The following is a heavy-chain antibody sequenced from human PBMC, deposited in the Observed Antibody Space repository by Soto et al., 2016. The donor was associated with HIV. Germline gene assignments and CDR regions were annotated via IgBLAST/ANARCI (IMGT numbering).Heavy chain of an antibody. Sequence: EVQLVESGGGLVQPGGSLRLSCAASGFTFSSYWMHWVRQAPGKGLVWVSRINSDGSSTSYADSVKGRFTISRDNAKNTLYLQMNSLRAEDTAVYYCARGXSGGSCYSDWFDPWGQGPWSPSPQ. D-gene: IGHD2-15*01. CDR3: ARGXSGGSCYSDWFDP. CDR2: INSDGSST. J-gene: IGHJ5*02. V-gene: IGHV3-74*01. CDR1: GFTFSSYW.